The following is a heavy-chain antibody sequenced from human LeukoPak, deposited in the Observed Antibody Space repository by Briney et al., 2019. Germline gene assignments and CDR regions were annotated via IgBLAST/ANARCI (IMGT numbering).Heavy chain of an antibody. J-gene: IGHJ6*02. V-gene: IGHV4-59*01. CDR2: IYYSGST. Sequence: SETLSLTCTVSGGSISTYYWSWIRQPPGKGLEWIGYIYYSGSTNYNPSLKSRVTISVDTSKNQFSLKLSSVTAADTAVYYCARALYYYYGMDVWGQGTTVTVSS. CDR3: ARALYYYYGMDV. CDR1: GGSISTYY.